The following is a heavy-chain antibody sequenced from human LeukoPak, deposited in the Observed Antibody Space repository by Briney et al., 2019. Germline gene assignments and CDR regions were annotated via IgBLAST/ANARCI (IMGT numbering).Heavy chain of an antibody. J-gene: IGHJ3*02. Sequence: PVKVSCKASGYTFINFAMNWVRQAPGQGLEWMGGIIPIFGTANYAQKFQGRVTITADESMSTAYMELSSLRSEDTAVYYCARASSGSYRQGAFDIWGQGTMVTVSS. CDR2: IIPIFGTA. CDR1: GYTFINFA. V-gene: IGHV1-69*13. CDR3: ARASSGSYRQGAFDI. D-gene: IGHD1-26*01.